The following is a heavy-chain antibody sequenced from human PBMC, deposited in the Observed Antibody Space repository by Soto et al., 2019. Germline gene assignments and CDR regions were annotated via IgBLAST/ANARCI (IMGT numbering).Heavy chain of an antibody. CDR2: ISYDGNNK. Sequence: PASEFTFSNYAMHWVRQPPGKGLQWLAVISYDGNNKYYADSVEGRFTISRDNSKNTVYLQMNSLRLEDTAVYYCARGPSYSDSYFDYWGQGTLVTVSS. CDR3: ARGPSYSDSYFDY. V-gene: IGHV3-30*03. CDR1: EFTFSNYA. J-gene: IGHJ4*02. D-gene: IGHD4-17*01.